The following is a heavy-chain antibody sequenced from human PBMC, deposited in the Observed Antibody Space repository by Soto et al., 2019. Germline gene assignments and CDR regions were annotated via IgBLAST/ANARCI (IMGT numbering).Heavy chain of an antibody. Sequence: PSETLSLTCAVYGGSFSGYYWSWIRQPPGKGLEWIGEINHSGSTNYNPSLKSRVTISVDTSKNQFSLKLHSVTAADTAVYYCARGTDYWGQGTLVTVSS. V-gene: IGHV4-34*01. J-gene: IGHJ4*02. CDR3: ARGTDY. CDR1: GGSFSGYY. CDR2: INHSGST.